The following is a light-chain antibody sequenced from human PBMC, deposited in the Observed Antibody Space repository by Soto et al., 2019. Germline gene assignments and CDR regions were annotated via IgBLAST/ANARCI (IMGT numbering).Light chain of an antibody. CDR1: QDIRND. CDR3: LQHNTYPFT. V-gene: IGKV1-17*01. CDR2: AAS. J-gene: IGKJ4*01. Sequence: DIQMTQSPSSLSASVGDRVTITGRASQDIRNDVGWYQQKAGKAPKRLIFAASSLHSGVPSRFSGSRSGTEFTLTIASLQPEDFATYDCLQHNTYPFTFGGGTKVEFK.